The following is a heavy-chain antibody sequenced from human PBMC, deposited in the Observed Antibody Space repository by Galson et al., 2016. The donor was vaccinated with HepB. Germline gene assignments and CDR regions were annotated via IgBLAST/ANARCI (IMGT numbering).Heavy chain of an antibody. Sequence: SLRLSCAASGFTFTDHAMSWVRLVPGKGLEWVAVVRGNGGTIYYSDSVKGRFTISRDNSKNTVFPQMNSLRAEDTAVYYCARGRGYGDSPAYFDYWGQGTLVTVSS. J-gene: IGHJ4*02. V-gene: IGHV3-23*01. CDR3: ARGRGYGDSPAYFDY. D-gene: IGHD4-17*01. CDR2: VRGNGGTI. CDR1: GFTFTDHA.